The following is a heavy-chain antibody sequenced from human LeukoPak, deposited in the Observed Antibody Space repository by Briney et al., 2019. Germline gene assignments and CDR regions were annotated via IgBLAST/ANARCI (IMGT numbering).Heavy chain of an antibody. CDR2: ISSSGSTI. Sequence: GGSLRLSCAASGFTFSDYYMSWIRQAPGKGLEWVSYISSSGSTIYYADSVKGRFTISRDNAKYSLYLQMNRLRAEDTAVYYCARVRLGFYWFDPWGQGTLVTVSS. CDR3: ARVRLGFYWFDP. J-gene: IGHJ5*02. D-gene: IGHD3-16*01. CDR1: GFTFSDYY. V-gene: IGHV3-11*01.